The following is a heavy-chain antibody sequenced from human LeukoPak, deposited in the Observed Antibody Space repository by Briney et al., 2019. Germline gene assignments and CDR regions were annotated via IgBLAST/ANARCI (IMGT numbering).Heavy chain of an antibody. CDR1: GFTFRSDG. Sequence: PGGSLRLSCAASGFTFRSDGMSWVRQAPGKGLEWVSVISDSGGSTYYADSVKGRFTISRDNAKNSLYLQMNSLRAEDTAVYYCAALDNGRDYWGQGTLVTVSS. CDR3: AALDNGRDY. J-gene: IGHJ4*02. D-gene: IGHD1-14*01. V-gene: IGHV3-23*01. CDR2: ISDSGGST.